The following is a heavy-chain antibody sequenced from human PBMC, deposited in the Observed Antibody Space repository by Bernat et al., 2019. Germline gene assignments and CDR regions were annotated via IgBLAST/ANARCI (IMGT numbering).Heavy chain of an antibody. J-gene: IGHJ4*02. D-gene: IGHD6-19*01. CDR1: GYSFASYW. CDR2: IYPGDSDT. Sequence: PGESLQISCKSSGYSFASYWIAWVRQVPGKGLEWMGIIYPGDSDTRYSPSFQGQVTVSVDKSISTAYLQWSSLKASDTAMYYCARHITEYSSGWEGFDYWGRGTLVTVSS. V-gene: IGHV5-51*01. CDR3: ARHITEYSSGWEGFDY.